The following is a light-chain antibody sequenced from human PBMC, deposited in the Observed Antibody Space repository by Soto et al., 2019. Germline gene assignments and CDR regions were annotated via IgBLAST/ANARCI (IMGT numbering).Light chain of an antibody. CDR1: QTISSW. CDR3: QQYNNWPFT. CDR2: KAS. V-gene: IGKV1-5*03. J-gene: IGKJ5*01. Sequence: DIQMTQSPSTLSASVGDRVTITCRASQTISSWLAWYQQKPGKAPKLLIYKASTLKSGVPSRFSGSGSGTEFTLTISSLQSEDFAVYYCQQYNNWPFTFGQGTQLENK.